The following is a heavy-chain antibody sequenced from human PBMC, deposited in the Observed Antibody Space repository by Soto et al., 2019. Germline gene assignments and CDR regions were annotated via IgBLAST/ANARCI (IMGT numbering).Heavy chain of an antibody. CDR2: ISAYNGNT. Sequence: QVQLVQSGAEVKKPGASVKVSCKASGYTFTSYGISWVRQAPGQGLEWMGWISAYNGNTNYAQKLQGRVTMTTETSTRTAYMELRRLRSDDTAVYYCARGLVEMATMEPRFDYWGQGTLVTVSS. CDR1: GYTFTSYG. V-gene: IGHV1-18*04. CDR3: ARGLVEMATMEPRFDY. J-gene: IGHJ4*02. D-gene: IGHD5-12*01.